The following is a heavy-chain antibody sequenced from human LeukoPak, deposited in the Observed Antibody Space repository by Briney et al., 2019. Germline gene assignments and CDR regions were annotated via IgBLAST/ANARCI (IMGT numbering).Heavy chain of an antibody. CDR1: GVNFRRNG. CDR3: ARDFDDPTGHYYYLPDY. Sequence: GGSLRLSCAASGVNFRRNGMHWVRQAPGKGLEWLSFIRSDGTKKFYTQSVRGRFTISRDTSINVLYLQMNNLTAEDTAVYYCARDFDDPTGHYYYLPDYWGPGTLVTVSS. D-gene: IGHD3-22*01. V-gene: IGHV3-30*02. J-gene: IGHJ4*02. CDR2: IRSDGTKK.